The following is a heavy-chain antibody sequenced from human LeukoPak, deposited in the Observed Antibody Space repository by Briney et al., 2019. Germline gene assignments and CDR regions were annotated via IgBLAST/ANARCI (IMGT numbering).Heavy chain of an antibody. J-gene: IGHJ4*02. Sequence: SETLSLTCTVSGDSISSGSYYWGWIRQPPGKGLEWIASIYYAGTTYYNPSLKSRVTISVDTSKNQFSLKLTSVTAADTAVYYCARLGYHYDSSAKGAFDYWGQGTLVTVSS. V-gene: IGHV4-39*01. CDR1: GDSISSGSYY. CDR2: IYYAGTT. CDR3: ARLGYHYDSSAKGAFDY. D-gene: IGHD3-22*01.